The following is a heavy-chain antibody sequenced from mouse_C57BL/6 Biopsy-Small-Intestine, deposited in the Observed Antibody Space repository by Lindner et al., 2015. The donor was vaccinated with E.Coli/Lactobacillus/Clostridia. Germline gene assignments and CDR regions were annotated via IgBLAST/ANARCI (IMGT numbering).Heavy chain of an antibody. D-gene: IGHD2-13*01. CDR1: GYTFTSYV. J-gene: IGHJ2*01. CDR3: ARDGYGDYLYFDY. CDR2: INPNNDGT. V-gene: IGHV1-14*01. Sequence: VQLQESGPELVKPGASVKMPCKASGYTFTSYVMHWVKQKPGQGLEWIGYINPNNDGTRYNEKFKGKATLTSDKSSSTAYMELSSLTSEDSAVYYCARDGYGDYLYFDYWGQGTTLTVSS.